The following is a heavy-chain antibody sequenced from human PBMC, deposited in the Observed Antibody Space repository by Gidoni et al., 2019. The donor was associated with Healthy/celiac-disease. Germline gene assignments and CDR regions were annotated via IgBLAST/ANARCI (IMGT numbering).Heavy chain of an antibody. J-gene: IGHJ4*02. CDR1: GFTFDDYA. Sequence: EVQLVESGGGLVQPGRSLRLSYAASGFTFDDYALHWVRQAPGKGLEWVSGISWNSGSIGYADSVKGRFTISRDNAKNSLYLQMNSLRAEDTALYYCAKVEPVDYGDYVGGGYYFDYWGQGTLVTVSS. V-gene: IGHV3-9*01. CDR2: ISWNSGSI. CDR3: AKVEPVDYGDYVGGGYYFDY. D-gene: IGHD4-17*01.